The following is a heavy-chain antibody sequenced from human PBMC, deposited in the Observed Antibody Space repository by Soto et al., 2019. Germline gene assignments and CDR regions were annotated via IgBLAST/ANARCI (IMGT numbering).Heavy chain of an antibody. D-gene: IGHD4-17*01. J-gene: IGHJ4*02. Sequence: VQLLQSGGGLVQPGGSLRLSCAASGFTFSSHAMSWVRQAPGKGLEWVSGISGSGGSSYHADFVRGRFIIFRDNPKSTLFLQMNSLRAEDTALYYCAKGNGDYDYPDYWGQGTLVTVSS. CDR3: AKGNGDYDYPDY. CDR1: GFTFSSHA. CDR2: ISGSGGSS. V-gene: IGHV3-23*01.